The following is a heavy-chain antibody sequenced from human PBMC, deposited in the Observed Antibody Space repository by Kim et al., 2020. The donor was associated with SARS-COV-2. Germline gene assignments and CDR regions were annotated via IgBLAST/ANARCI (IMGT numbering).Heavy chain of an antibody. V-gene: IGHV5-51*01. J-gene: IGHJ4*02. CDR3: ARPHYSASDGTDN. CDR1: GYIFTNSW. Sequence: GESLKISCKGSGYIFTNSWIGWVRQMPGKGLEWMGIILPDDSDTRYSPSFQGQVTISADKSISSAYLQWSSLKASDTAIYYCARPHYSASDGTDNWGQGTLVTVTS. D-gene: IGHD3-10*01. CDR2: ILPDDSDT.